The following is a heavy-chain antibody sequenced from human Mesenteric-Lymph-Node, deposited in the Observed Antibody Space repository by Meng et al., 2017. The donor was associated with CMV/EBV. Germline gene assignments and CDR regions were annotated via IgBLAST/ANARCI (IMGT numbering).Heavy chain of an antibody. CDR3: ARGGGYSYGIPIDY. CDR1: GGSFSGYY. CDR2: INHSGST. Sequence: SETLSLTCAVSGGSFSGYYWSWIRQPPGKGLEWIGEINHSGSTNYNPSLKSRVTISVDTSKNQFSLKLSSVTAADTAVYYCARGGGYSYGIPIDYWGQGTLVTVSS. D-gene: IGHD5-18*01. J-gene: IGHJ4*02. V-gene: IGHV4-34*01.